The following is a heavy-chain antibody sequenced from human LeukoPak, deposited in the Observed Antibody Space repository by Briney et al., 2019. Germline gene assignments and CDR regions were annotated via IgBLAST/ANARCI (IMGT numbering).Heavy chain of an antibody. J-gene: IGHJ4*02. Sequence: GGSQRLSCAASGFTFSSNSMNWVRQAPGKGLEWVSSISSSSSYIYYADSVKGRFTISRDNAKNSLYLQMNSLRAEDTAVYYCARGGDTAMVPPDYWGQGTLVSVSS. CDR1: GFTFSSNS. CDR3: ARGGDTAMVPPDY. CDR2: ISSSSSYI. V-gene: IGHV3-21*01. D-gene: IGHD5-18*01.